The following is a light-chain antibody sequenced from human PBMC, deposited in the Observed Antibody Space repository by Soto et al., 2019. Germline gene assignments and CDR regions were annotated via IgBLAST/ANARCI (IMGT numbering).Light chain of an antibody. CDR3: QSYDSSLSSYV. V-gene: IGLV1-40*01. Sequence: QLVLTQPPSVSGAPGQRVTISCTGSRSNIGAGYDVHWYQQLPGTAPKLLIYGNSNRPSGVPDRFSGSKSGTSASLAITGLQAEDEADYYCQSYDSSLSSYVFGTGTKLTVL. CDR2: GNS. J-gene: IGLJ1*01. CDR1: RSNIGAGYD.